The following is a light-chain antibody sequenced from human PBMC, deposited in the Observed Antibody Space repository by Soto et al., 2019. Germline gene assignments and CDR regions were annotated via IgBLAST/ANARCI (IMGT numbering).Light chain of an antibody. Sequence: DIQMTQSPSSLSASVGDRFTITCRASQSITTHVNWYQQQPGRAPNLLIYAASSLQTGVPSRFSGSGSGTEFTLTISNLQPDDFAIYYCQQYNDYPLTFGGGTKVDI. CDR3: QQYNDYPLT. CDR2: AAS. V-gene: IGKV1-17*02. CDR1: QSITTH. J-gene: IGKJ4*01.